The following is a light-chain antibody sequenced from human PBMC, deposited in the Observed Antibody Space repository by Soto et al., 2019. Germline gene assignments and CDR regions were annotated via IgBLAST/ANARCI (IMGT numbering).Light chain of an antibody. CDR1: QGISSY. CDR3: QQLNSCPIT. V-gene: IGKV1-9*01. CDR2: AAF. Sequence: DIQLTQSPSFLSASVGDRVTITCRASQGISSYLAWYQQKPGKAPKLLIYAAFTLQSGVPSRFSGSGSGTEFTLTISSLQPEDFAIYYCQQLNSCPITFGQGTRLEIK. J-gene: IGKJ5*01.